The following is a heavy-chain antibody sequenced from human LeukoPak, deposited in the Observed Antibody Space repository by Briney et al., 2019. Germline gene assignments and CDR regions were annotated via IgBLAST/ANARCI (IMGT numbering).Heavy chain of an antibody. D-gene: IGHD5-12*01. CDR1: GYTFTSYY. J-gene: IGHJ6*03. V-gene: IGHV1-46*01. CDR3: AGPGGGYDLLRDYYYYYMDV. Sequence: ASVKVSCKASGYTFTSYYMHWVRQAPGQGLEWMGIINPSGGSTSYAQKFQGRVTMTRDMSTSTVYMELSSLRSEDTAVYYCAGPGGGYDLLRDYYYYYMDVWGKGTTVTISS. CDR2: INPSGGST.